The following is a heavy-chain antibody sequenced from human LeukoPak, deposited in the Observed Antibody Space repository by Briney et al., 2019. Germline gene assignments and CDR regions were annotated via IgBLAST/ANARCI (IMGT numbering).Heavy chain of an antibody. CDR1: GGSISSYY. V-gene: IGHV4-59*01. Sequence: SETLSLTCTVSGGSISSYYWSWIRQPPGKGLEGIGYIYYSGSTNYNPSLKSRVTISVDTSKNQFSLKLSSVTAADTAVYYCARFASSGWPSRWFDPWGQGTLVTVSS. D-gene: IGHD6-19*01. CDR3: ARFASSGWPSRWFDP. J-gene: IGHJ5*02. CDR2: IYYSGST.